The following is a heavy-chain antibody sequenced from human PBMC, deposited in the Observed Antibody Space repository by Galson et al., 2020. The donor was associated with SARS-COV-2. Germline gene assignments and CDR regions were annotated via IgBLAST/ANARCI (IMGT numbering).Heavy chain of an antibody. D-gene: IGHD6-13*01. V-gene: IGHV4-59*01. CDR1: GGSISSYY. J-gene: IGHJ4*02. CDR3: ARDIAAAGTGFDQ. Sequence: TLSLTCTVSGGSISSYYWSWIRQPPGKGLEWIGYIYYSGRTSQNPSLKSRVTVSVDTSKNQFSLKLSSVTAADTAVYYCARDIAAAGTGFDQWGQGTLVTVSS. CDR2: IYYSGRT.